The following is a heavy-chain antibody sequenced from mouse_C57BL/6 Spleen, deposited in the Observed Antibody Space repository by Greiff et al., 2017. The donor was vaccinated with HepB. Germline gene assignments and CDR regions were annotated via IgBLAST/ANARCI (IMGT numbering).Heavy chain of an antibody. V-gene: IGHV2-2*01. D-gene: IGHD2-2*01. CDR1: GFSLTSYG. Sequence: QVQLQQSGPGLVQPSQSLSITCTVSGFSLTSYGVHWVRQSPGKGLEWLGVIWSGGSTDYNAAFISRLSISKDNSKSQVFFKMNSLQADDTAIYYCASLWPRRGEDYYAMDYWGQGTSVTVSS. J-gene: IGHJ4*01. CDR2: IWSGGST. CDR3: ASLWPRRGEDYYAMDY.